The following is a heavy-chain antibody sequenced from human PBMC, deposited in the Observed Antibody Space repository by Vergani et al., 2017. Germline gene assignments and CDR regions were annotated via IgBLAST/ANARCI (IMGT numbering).Heavy chain of an antibody. CDR2: IYSGGST. Sequence: EVQLVESGGGLVQPGGSLRLSCAASGFTVSSNYMSWVRQAPGKGLEWVSVIYSGGSTYYADSVKGRFTISRDNSKNTLYLQMNSLRAEDTAVYYCARDHNYDYYGMDVWGQGTTVTVSS. V-gene: IGHV3-66*01. CDR1: GFTVSSNY. J-gene: IGHJ6*02. CDR3: ARDHNYDYYGMDV.